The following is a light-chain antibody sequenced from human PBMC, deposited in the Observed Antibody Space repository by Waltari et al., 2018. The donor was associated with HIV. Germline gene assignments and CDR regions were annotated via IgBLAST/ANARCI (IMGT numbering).Light chain of an antibody. CDR2: WAS. J-gene: IGKJ4*01. Sequence: DIVMTQSPDSLAVSLGERANINCKSSQSVLYSSNNKNFLAWYQQIPRQPPKLLIYWASTRESGVPDRFSGSGSGTDFTLTISSLQAEDVAVYYCQQYYSTPLTFGGGTKVEIK. V-gene: IGKV4-1*01. CDR1: QSVLYSSNNKNF. CDR3: QQYYSTPLT.